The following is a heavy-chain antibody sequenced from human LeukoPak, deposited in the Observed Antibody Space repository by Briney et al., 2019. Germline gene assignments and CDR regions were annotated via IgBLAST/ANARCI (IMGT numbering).Heavy chain of an antibody. Sequence: GGSLRLSCAASGFTFSSYGMHWVRQAPGKGLEWVAFIRYDGSNKYYADSVKGRFTISRDNSKNTLYLQMDSLRAEDTAVYYCAKDPRKGGLPASFDYWGQRTLVTVSS. V-gene: IGHV3-30*02. CDR1: GFTFSSYG. CDR3: AKDPRKGGLPASFDY. J-gene: IGHJ4*02. D-gene: IGHD2-2*01. CDR2: IRYDGSNK.